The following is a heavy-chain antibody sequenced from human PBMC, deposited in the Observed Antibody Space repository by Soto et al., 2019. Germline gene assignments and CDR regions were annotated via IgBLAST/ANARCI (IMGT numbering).Heavy chain of an antibody. D-gene: IGHD3-10*01. V-gene: IGHV3-11*01. CDR3: ARDSEVYYYYYGMDV. J-gene: IGHJ6*02. CDR2: ISSSGRTI. Sequence: PGGSLRLSCAASGFTFSDYYMSWIRQAPGKGLEWVSYISSSGRTIYYTDSVKGRFTISRDNAKNSLYLQMNSLRAEDTAVYYCARDSEVYYYYYGMDVWGQGTTVTVSS. CDR1: GFTFSDYY.